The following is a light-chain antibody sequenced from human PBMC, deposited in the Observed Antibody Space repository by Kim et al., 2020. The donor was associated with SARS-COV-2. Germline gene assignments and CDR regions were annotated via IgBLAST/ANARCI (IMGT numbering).Light chain of an antibody. CDR1: QSVSSN. Sequence: SVSPGESATLSCRASQSVSSNLAWYQQKPGQAPRLLIYGASTMATGIPARFSGSGSGTEFTLTISSLQSEDFAVYYCQQYNNFRTFGQGTKVDIK. V-gene: IGKV3-15*01. CDR2: GAS. J-gene: IGKJ1*01. CDR3: QQYNNFRT.